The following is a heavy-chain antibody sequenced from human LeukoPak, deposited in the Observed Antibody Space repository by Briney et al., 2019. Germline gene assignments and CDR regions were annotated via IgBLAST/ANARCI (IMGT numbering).Heavy chain of an antibody. CDR2: INSDGSST. D-gene: IGHD3-3*01. CDR3: ARVLYDFWSGYGSDAFDI. V-gene: IGHV3-74*01. CDR1: GFTFSSYW. J-gene: IGHJ3*02. Sequence: PGGSLRLSXAASGFTFSSYWMHWVRQAPGKGLVWVSRINSDGSSTSYADSVKGRFTISRDNAKNTLYLQMNSLRAEDTAVYYCARVLYDFWSGYGSDAFDIWGQGTMVTVSS.